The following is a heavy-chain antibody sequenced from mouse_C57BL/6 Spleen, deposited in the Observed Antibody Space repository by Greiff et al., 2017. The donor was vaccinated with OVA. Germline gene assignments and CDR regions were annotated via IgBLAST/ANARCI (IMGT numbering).Heavy chain of an antibody. V-gene: IGHV1-5*01. CDR1: GYTFTSYW. J-gene: IGHJ2*01. D-gene: IGHD2-5*01. CDR3: TRKAYYSNYGDY. Sequence: EVQLQQSGTVLARPGASVKMSCKTSGYTFTSYWMHWVKQRPGQGLEWIGAIYPGNSDTSYNQKFKGKAKLTAVTSASTAYMELSSLTNEDSAVYYCTRKAYYSNYGDYWGQGTTLTVSS. CDR2: IYPGNSDT.